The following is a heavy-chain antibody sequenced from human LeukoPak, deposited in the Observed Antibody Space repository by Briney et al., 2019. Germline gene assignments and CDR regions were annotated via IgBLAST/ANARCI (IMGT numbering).Heavy chain of an antibody. CDR3: ARDLHSHSSVDAFDI. Sequence: GGSLRLSCAVSGITLSNYGMSWVRQAPGKGLEWVSSISSSSSYIYYADSVKGRFTISRDNAKNSLYLQMNSLRAEDTAVYYCARDLHSHSSVDAFDIWGQGTMVTVSS. CDR1: GITLSNYG. V-gene: IGHV3-21*01. CDR2: ISSSSSYI. J-gene: IGHJ3*02. D-gene: IGHD3-22*01.